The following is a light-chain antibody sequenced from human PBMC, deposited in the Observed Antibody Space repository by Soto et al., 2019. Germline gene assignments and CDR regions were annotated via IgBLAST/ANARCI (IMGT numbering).Light chain of an antibody. CDR3: QQSYSTPYT. V-gene: IGKV1-39*01. CDR2: AAS. Sequence: QMTQSPSPLSASVGDRVTITCRASQSISSYLNWYQQKPGKAPKLLIYAASSLQSGVPSRFSGSGSGTDFTLTISSLQPEDFATYYCQQSYSTPYTFGQGTKVDIK. J-gene: IGKJ2*01. CDR1: QSISSY.